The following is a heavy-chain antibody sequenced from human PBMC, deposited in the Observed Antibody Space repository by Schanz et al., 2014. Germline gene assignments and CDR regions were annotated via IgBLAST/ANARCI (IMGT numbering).Heavy chain of an antibody. CDR2: ISNDGSIK. J-gene: IGHJ5*02. CDR1: GFTFSSYA. CDR3: ASTAACGDCGTYCAA. D-gene: IGHD2-21*02. V-gene: IGHV3-30-3*01. Sequence: VHLVESGGGLVKRGGSLRLSCAASGFTFSSYAMHWVRQAPGKGLEWVALISNDGSIKYYADSVEGRFTISRDNSRNKRYLQMTSDRPENTATNCSASTAACGDCGTYCAAWGQGILVTVPS.